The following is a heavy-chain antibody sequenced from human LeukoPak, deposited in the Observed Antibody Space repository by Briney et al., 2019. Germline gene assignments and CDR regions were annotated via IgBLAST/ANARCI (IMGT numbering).Heavy chain of an antibody. CDR3: ARLKYYYGSGSQPLDY. CDR2: INHSGST. V-gene: IGHV4-34*01. CDR1: GGSISSYY. J-gene: IGHJ4*02. D-gene: IGHD3-10*01. Sequence: SETLSLTCTVSGGSISSYYWSWIRQPPGKGLEWIGEINHSGSTNYNPSLKSRVTISVDTSKNQFSLKLSSVTAADTAVYYCARLKYYYGSGSQPLDYWGQGTLVTVSS.